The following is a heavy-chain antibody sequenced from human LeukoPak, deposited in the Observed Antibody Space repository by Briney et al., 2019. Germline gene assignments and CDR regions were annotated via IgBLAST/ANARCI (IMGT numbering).Heavy chain of an antibody. CDR1: GFVFSGYS. CDR2: ISSSSNYI. D-gene: IGHD3-3*01. J-gene: IGHJ4*02. CDR3: AKDAVGIFGVVRRFDY. Sequence: GGSLRLSCAASGFVFSGYSMNWVRQAPAKGLEWVSFISSSSNYIYYADSVKGRFTISRDNAKNSLSLQMNSLRPEDTAVYYCAKDAVGIFGVVRRFDYWGQGTLVTVSS. V-gene: IGHV3-21*01.